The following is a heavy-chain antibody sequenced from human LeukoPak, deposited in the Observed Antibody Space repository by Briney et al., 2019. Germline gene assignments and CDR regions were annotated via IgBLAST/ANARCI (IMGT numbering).Heavy chain of an antibody. CDR1: GYTFTTYD. J-gene: IGHJ5*02. CDR2: MNPNSGNT. Sequence: GASVKVSCKASGYTFTTYDINWVRQATGQGLEWMGWMNPNSGNTGYAQKFQGRVTMTRNTSISTAYMELSSLRSEDTAVYYCARGPSKSEGGNSGSAWFDPWGQGTLVTVSS. V-gene: IGHV1-8*01. CDR3: ARGPSKSEGGNSGSAWFDP. D-gene: IGHD4-23*01.